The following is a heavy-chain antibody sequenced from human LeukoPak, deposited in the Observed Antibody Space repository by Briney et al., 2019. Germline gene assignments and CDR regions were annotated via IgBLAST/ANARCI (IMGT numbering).Heavy chain of an antibody. CDR2: IYYSGST. CDR1: GGSISSGGYY. J-gene: IGHJ3*02. Sequence: SSQTLSLTCTVSGGSISSGGYYWSWIHQHPGKGLEWIGYIYYSGSTYYHPSLKSRVTISVDTSKNQFSLKLSSVTAADTAAYYCARDAVDAFDIWGQGTMVTVSS. CDR3: ARDAVDAFDI. V-gene: IGHV4-31*03.